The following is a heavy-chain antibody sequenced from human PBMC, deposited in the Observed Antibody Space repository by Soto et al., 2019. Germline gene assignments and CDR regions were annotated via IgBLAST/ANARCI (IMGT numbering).Heavy chain of an antibody. Sequence: GGSLRLSCAASGFTFSSYAMSWVRQAPGKGLEWVSAISGSGGSTYYADSVKGRFTIPRDNSKNTLYLQMNSLRAEDTAVYYCAKAIELLWFGELFFDYWGQGTLVTVSS. CDR3: AKAIELLWFGELFFDY. V-gene: IGHV3-23*01. CDR1: GFTFSSYA. J-gene: IGHJ4*02. D-gene: IGHD3-10*01. CDR2: ISGSGGST.